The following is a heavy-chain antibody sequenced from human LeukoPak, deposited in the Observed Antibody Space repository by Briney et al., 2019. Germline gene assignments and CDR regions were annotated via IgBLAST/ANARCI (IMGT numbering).Heavy chain of an antibody. V-gene: IGHV1-69*13. D-gene: IGHD1-1*01. Sequence: SVKVSCTASGGTFSSYAISWVRQAPGQGLEWMGGIIPIFGTANYAQKFQGRVTITADESTSTAYMELSSLRSEDTAVYYCARVSGGFWNAGNYFDYWGQGTLVTVSS. CDR2: IIPIFGTA. CDR3: ARVSGGFWNAGNYFDY. CDR1: GGTFSSYA. J-gene: IGHJ4*02.